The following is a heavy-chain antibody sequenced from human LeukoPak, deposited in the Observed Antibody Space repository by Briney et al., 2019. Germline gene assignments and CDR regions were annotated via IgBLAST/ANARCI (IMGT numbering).Heavy chain of an antibody. CDR2: MNPNSGNT. CDR3: ARGPAEQWLGIDAFDI. Sequence: ASVKVSCKASGYTFTSYDINWVRQATGQGLEWMGWMNPNSGNTGYAQKFQGRVTITRNTSISTAYMELSSLRSEDTAVYYCARGPAEQWLGIDAFDIWGQGTMVTVSS. V-gene: IGHV1-8*03. J-gene: IGHJ3*02. CDR1: GYTFTSYD. D-gene: IGHD6-19*01.